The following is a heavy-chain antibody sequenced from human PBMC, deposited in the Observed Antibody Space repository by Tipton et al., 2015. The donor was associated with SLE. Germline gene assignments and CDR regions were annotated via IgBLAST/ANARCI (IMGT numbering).Heavy chain of an antibody. Sequence: TLSLTCTVSGGSISSSSYYWGWFRQPPGKGLEWIGSIYYSGSTYYNPSLKSRVTISVDTSKNQFSLKLSSVTAADTAVYYCARVDWTLDYWGQGTPVTVSS. CDR3: ARVDWTLDY. CDR1: GGSISSSSYY. J-gene: IGHJ4*02. CDR2: IYYSGST. V-gene: IGHV4-39*07. D-gene: IGHD3-9*01.